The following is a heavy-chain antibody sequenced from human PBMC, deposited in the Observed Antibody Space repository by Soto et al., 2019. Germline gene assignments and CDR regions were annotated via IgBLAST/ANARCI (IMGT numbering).Heavy chain of an antibody. CDR2: ISAYNGNT. D-gene: IGHD3-3*01. Sequence: QVQLVQSGAEVKKPGASVKVSCKASGYTFTSYGISWVRQAPGQGLEWMGWISAYNGNTNYAQKLQGRVTMPTDTTTSKAYMELRSLRSDDTAVYYCARAVKYYDFWGGRAGWYFDLWGRGTLVTVSS. J-gene: IGHJ2*01. CDR3: ARAVKYYDFWGGRAGWYFDL. CDR1: GYTFTSYG. V-gene: IGHV1-18*04.